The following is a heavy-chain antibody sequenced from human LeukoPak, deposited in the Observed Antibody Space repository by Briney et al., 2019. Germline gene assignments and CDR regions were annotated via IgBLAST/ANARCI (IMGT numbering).Heavy chain of an antibody. CDR3: ARGVTIFGVVGLNFDY. J-gene: IGHJ4*02. Sequence: ASVKVSCKASGYTFTGYYMHWVRQAPGQGLEWMGWINPNSGDTNYAQKFQGRVTVTRDTSISTAYMELSRLRSDDTAVYYCARGVTIFGVVGLNFDYWGQGTLVTVSS. CDR1: GYTFTGYY. V-gene: IGHV1-2*02. D-gene: IGHD3-3*01. CDR2: INPNSGDT.